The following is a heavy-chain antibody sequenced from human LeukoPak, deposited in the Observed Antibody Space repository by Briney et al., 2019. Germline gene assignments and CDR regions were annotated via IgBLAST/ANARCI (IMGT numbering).Heavy chain of an antibody. CDR3: ARGTAFDI. CDR2: TYYRSQFYN. D-gene: IGHD1-14*01. J-gene: IGHJ3*02. V-gene: IGHV6-1*01. CDR1: GDSASSTNVG. Sequence: SQTLSLTCAISGDSASSTNVGWNWIRQSPSSCLEWLGRTYYRSQFYNDYADSVKGRITITPDTYKNQFSLQLSSLTPDYTAVYYCARGTAFDIWGQGTMVTVSS.